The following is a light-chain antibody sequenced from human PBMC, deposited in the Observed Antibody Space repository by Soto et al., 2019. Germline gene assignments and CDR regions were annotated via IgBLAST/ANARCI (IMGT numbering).Light chain of an antibody. J-gene: IGKJ1*01. CDR3: QQYDNFHPRT. V-gene: IGKV3-15*01. CDR1: QTIGTY. CDR2: GAS. Sequence: EIVMTQSPATLSVSPGESATLSCKASQTIGTYLAWYQQKPGQAPRLLIYGASTRATGVPARFSGGVSGTEYTLTISSLQSEDFAIYHCQQYDNFHPRTFGQGTKV.